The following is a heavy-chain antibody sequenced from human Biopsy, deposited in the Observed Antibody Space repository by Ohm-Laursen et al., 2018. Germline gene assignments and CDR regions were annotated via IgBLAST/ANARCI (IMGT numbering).Heavy chain of an antibody. CDR2: IIPILGTV. D-gene: IGHD3-10*01. V-gene: IGHV1-69*10. CDR1: GDTFTTSA. Sequence: VKISCKASGDTFTTSAISWVRQVPGQGLDWMGRIIPILGTVDYGQNFQGRVTIRADTSTTFLELTSLGYDDTAVYYCASGDIGGIGLDVWGLGTTVTVS. J-gene: IGHJ6*02. CDR3: ASGDIGGIGLDV.